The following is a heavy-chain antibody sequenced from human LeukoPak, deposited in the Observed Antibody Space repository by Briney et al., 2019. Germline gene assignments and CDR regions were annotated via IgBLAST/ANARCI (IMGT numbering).Heavy chain of an antibody. D-gene: IGHD1-1*01. CDR2: IYSSGST. CDR3: ARPVPSRLGWFDP. J-gene: IGHJ5*02. CDR1: GDSISNYY. V-gene: IGHV4-4*07. Sequence: SETLSLTCSVSGDSISNYYWSWIRQSAGKGLEWIGRIYSSGSTDYNPSLKSRVSMSVDTSKNQFSLKLSSVTAADTAVYYCARPVPSRLGWFDPWGQGTLVAVSS.